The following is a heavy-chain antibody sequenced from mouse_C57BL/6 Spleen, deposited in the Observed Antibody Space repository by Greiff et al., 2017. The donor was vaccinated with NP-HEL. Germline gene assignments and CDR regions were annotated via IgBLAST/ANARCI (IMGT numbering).Heavy chain of an antibody. J-gene: IGHJ2*01. CDR2: ISHKANGYTT. D-gene: IGHD1-1*01. CDR3: ARSRHYYGSTYYFDY. V-gene: IGHV7-3*01. CDR1: GFTFTDYY. Sequence: EVKLMESGGGLVQPGGSLSLSCAASGFTFTDYYMSWVRQPPGKALEWLGFISHKANGYTTEYSASVKGRLTISRDNSQSILYLQMNALRAEDNATYYCARSRHYYGSTYYFDYWGQGTTLTVSS.